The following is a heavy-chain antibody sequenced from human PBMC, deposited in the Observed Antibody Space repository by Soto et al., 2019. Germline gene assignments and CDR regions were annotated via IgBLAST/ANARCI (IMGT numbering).Heavy chain of an antibody. Sequence: PVGYLKISCQCPGYPFSNLWLGLVPHLPGKGLMGMGFIYPGDHETTYSPSFHGKVTISADKSFNTAFLQWNGLEASDTAFYFCARSPRSSPYFDYWGQGAMVTVSS. J-gene: IGHJ4*02. D-gene: IGHD6-13*01. CDR2: IYPGDHET. CDR1: GYPFSNLW. V-gene: IGHV5-51*01. CDR3: ARSPRSSPYFDY.